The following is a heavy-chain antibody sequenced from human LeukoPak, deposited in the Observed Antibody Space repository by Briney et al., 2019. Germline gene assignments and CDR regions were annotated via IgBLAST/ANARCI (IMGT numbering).Heavy chain of an antibody. CDR1: GATFSRSA. CDR3: ARPTDGYNYGPLEY. J-gene: IGHJ4*02. CDR2: TIPIFGTP. D-gene: IGHD5-24*01. V-gene: IGHV1-69*13. Sequence: SVKVSCKASGATFSRSAVAWVRQAPGQGLEWMGGTIPIFGTPNYPQMFQGRVAIAADESTNTAYMELTNLSSDDTAVYFCARPTDGYNYGPLEYWGRGTLVTVSS.